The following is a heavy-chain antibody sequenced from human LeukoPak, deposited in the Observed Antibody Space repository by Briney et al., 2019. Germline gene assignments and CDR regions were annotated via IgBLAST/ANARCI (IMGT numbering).Heavy chain of an antibody. D-gene: IGHD5-18*01. V-gene: IGHV1-69*13. Sequence: SVKVSCKASGGTFSSYAISWVRQAPGQGLEWMGGIIPIFSTANYAQKFQGRVTITAEESTSTAYMELSSLRSEDTAVYYCALRRAMSLLIDYWGQGTLVTVSS. J-gene: IGHJ4*02. CDR1: GGTFSSYA. CDR3: ALRRAMSLLIDY. CDR2: IIPIFSTA.